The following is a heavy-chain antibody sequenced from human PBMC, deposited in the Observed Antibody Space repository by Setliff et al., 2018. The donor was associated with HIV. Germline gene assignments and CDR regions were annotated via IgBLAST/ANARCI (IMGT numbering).Heavy chain of an antibody. Sequence: PSETLSLTCTVSGGSISSHYWGWLRQPPGKGLEWIGSISYTGGTNHNPSLQSRVTMSVDMSKNQFSLNLNSVTAADTAVYYCARGQGCGGGCHYAFEMWGQGTMVTVSS. CDR1: GGSISSHY. J-gene: IGHJ3*02. D-gene: IGHD2-21*02. CDR2: ISYTGGT. CDR3: ARGQGCGGGCHYAFEM. V-gene: IGHV4-59*08.